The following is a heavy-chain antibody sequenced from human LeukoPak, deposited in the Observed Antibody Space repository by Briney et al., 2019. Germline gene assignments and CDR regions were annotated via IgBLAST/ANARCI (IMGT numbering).Heavy chain of an antibody. CDR2: TYTSGNT. CDR3: AREGVFTRISYYGMDV. J-gene: IGHJ6*02. CDR1: GFTVSSNY. D-gene: IGHD5/OR15-5a*01. Sequence: PGGSLRLSCAASGFTVSSNYMSWVRQAPGKGLEWVSVTYTSGNTYYADSVRGRFTVSRDNAKSTLYLQMNSLRAEDTAVYFCAREGVFTRISYYGMDVWGQGTTVTVSS. V-gene: IGHV3-53*01.